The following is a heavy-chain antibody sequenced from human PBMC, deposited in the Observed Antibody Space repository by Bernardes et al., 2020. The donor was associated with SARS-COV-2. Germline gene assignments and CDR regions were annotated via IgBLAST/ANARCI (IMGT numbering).Heavy chain of an antibody. Sequence: GGSLRLSCAASGFTFNTYAMSWVRQAPGKGPEWVAVISNDGSIKYYTDSVKGRFTISRDNSKNTLYLLMNSLRTDDTAVYYCTRGLELELITWFDYWGQGTLVTVSS. J-gene: IGHJ4*02. V-gene: IGHV3-30-3*01. D-gene: IGHD1-7*01. CDR3: TRGLELELITWFDY. CDR2: ISNDGSIK. CDR1: GFTFNTYA.